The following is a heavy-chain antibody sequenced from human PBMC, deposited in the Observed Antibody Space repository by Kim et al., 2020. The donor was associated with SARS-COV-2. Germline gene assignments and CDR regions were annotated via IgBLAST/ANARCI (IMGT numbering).Heavy chain of an antibody. CDR3: ARGGDYGGNSL. CDR1: GGTFSSYA. CDR2: IIPILGIA. Sequence: SVKVSCKASGGTFSSYAISWVRQAPGQGLEWMGRIIPILGIANYAQKFQGRVTITVDKSTSTAYMELSSLRSEDTAVYYCARGGDYGGNSLWGQGTLVTVSS. V-gene: IGHV1-69*04. J-gene: IGHJ4*02. D-gene: IGHD4-17*01.